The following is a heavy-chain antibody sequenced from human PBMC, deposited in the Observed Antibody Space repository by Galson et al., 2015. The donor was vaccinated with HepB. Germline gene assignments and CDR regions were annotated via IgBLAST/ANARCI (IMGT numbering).Heavy chain of an antibody. D-gene: IGHD3-22*01. CDR1: GFTFSSYA. CDR3: AKGLDYDSRGYFDLYYLDY. Sequence: SLRLSCAASGFTFSSYAMHWVRQAPGKGLEWVALISDDGNNKYYADSVKGRFTISRDNSKNTLFLQMNSLRAEDTAVYYCAKGLDYDSRGYFDLYYLDYWGQGTLVTVSS. V-gene: IGHV3-30*18. CDR2: ISDDGNNK. J-gene: IGHJ4*02.